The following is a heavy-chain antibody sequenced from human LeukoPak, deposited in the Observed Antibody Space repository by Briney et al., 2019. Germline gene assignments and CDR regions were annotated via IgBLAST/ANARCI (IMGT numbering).Heavy chain of an antibody. Sequence: GGSLRLSCAASGFTFSSYDMNWVRQAPGKGLEWVANIKEDGSEKNYADSVKGRFTISRDNAKKSLDLQMNSLRVEDTAVYYCARGRYNWNGIDYWGQGTLVTVSS. CDR2: IKEDGSEK. CDR3: ARGRYNWNGIDY. V-gene: IGHV3-7*01. J-gene: IGHJ4*02. CDR1: GFTFSSYD. D-gene: IGHD1-1*01.